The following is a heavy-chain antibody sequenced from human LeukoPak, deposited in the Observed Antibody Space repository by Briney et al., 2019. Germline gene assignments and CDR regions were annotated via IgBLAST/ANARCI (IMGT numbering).Heavy chain of an antibody. J-gene: IGHJ3*02. CDR3: ARLGQPNAFDI. D-gene: IGHD3-16*01. V-gene: IGHV4-59*08. Sequence: SETLSLTCTVSGGSISSYYWSWIRQPPWKALESIGYFHYTGNTNYNPSLKSRVTISVDTSKNQFSLKVTSVTAADTAVYYCARLGQPNAFDIWGQGTMVTVSS. CDR1: GGSISSYY. CDR2: FHYTGNT.